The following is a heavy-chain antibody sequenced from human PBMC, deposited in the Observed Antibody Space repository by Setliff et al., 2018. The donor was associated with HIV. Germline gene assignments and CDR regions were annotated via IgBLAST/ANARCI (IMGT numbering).Heavy chain of an antibody. CDR1: GGSISSYY. D-gene: IGHD3-9*01. V-gene: IGHV4-4*08. CDR3: ARGAPGLTYYDIRFDP. CDR2: IYTSGST. Sequence: SCTVSGGSISSYYWSWIRQPPGKGLEWIGYIYTSGSTNYNPSLKSRVTISVDTSKNQFSLKLSSVTAADTAVYYCARGAPGLTYYDIRFDPWGQGTLVTVSS. J-gene: IGHJ5*02.